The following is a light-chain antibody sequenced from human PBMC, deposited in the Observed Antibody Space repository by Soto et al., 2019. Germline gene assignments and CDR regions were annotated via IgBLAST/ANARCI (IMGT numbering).Light chain of an antibody. CDR1: QSIGST. CDR2: DAS. V-gene: IGKV3-11*01. J-gene: IGKJ3*01. CDR3: QQRSKWPVT. Sequence: EIVLTQSPDTLSLSLGARAIFSCRTSQSIGSTLAWNQRKPGQAPRLLIYDASKRATGIPARFSGSGSGTDFTLSISSLEPEDVAVYFCQQRSKWPVTFGPGTTVDIK.